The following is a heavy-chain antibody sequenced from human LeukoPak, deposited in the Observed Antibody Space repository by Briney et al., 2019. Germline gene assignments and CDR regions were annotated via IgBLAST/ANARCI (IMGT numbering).Heavy chain of an antibody. D-gene: IGHD5-24*01. CDR2: ISTDGSTT. J-gene: IGHJ4*02. CDR3: GGSEDGYIDY. V-gene: IGHV3-74*01. CDR1: GFTFIRHL. Sequence: AGGSLRLSCAGSGFTFIRHLMHWVRQAPGKGLVWVSRISTDGSTTLYSDSVKGRVTISRDNTKKTLYLQMNRLRADDTAVYYCGGSEDGYIDYWGQGTLVSVSS.